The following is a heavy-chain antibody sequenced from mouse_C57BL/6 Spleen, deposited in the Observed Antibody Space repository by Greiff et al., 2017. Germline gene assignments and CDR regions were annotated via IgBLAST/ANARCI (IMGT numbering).Heavy chain of an antibody. Sequence: VQLQQSGAELAKPGASVKLSCKASGYTFTSYWMHWVKQRPGQGLEWIGYINPSSGYTKYNQKFKDKATLTADKSSSTAYMRLISLAYDDAEVYDWAREDYDNMDYWGQGTTLTVAS. CDR3: AREDYDNMDY. CDR1: GYTFTSYW. J-gene: IGHJ2*01. D-gene: IGHD2-1*01. CDR2: INPSSGYT. V-gene: IGHV1-7*01.